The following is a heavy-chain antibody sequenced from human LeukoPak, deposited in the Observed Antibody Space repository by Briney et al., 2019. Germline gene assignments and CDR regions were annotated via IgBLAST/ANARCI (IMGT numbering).Heavy chain of an antibody. CDR3: ARGRSSGYDDFDY. V-gene: IGHV4-39*07. CDR2: INHSGST. J-gene: IGHJ4*02. CDR1: GDSISTSNSY. Sequence: PSETLSLTCTVSGDSISTSNSYWGWLRQPPGKGLEWIGEINHSGSTNYNPSLKSRVTISVDTSKNQFSLKLSSVTAADTAVYYCARGRSSGYDDFDYWDQGTLVTVSS. D-gene: IGHD3-22*01.